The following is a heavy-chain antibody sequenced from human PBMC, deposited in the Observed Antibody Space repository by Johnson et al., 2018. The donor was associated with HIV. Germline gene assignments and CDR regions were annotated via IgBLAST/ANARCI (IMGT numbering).Heavy chain of an antibody. CDR2: IKKDGSEK. D-gene: IGHD6-19*01. V-gene: IGHV3-7*05. CDR1: GFIISSYW. Sequence: MLLVESGGGLVKPGGSLRLSCAASGFIISSYWMTWVRQAPGKGLEWVANIKKDGSEKYYVDSVKGRFTIYRDNAKNSLYLQMNTLRAEDTAVYYCARDAVISSGWYNVDAFDIWGQGTIVTVSS. CDR3: ARDAVISSGWYNVDAFDI. J-gene: IGHJ3*02.